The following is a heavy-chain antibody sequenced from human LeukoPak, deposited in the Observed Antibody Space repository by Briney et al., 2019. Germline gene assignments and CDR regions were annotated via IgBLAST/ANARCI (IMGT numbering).Heavy chain of an antibody. J-gene: IGHJ4*02. D-gene: IGHD6-19*01. CDR3: ARRAASSGYYFDQ. CDR2: ISSSGGNT. V-gene: IGHV3-23*01. CDR1: GFTFSSYA. Sequence: GGSLRLSCAASGFTFSSYAMTWVRQGPGKGLEWVSTISSSGGNTYNADSVKGRFTISRDNSRNTLNLQMSSLRAEDTAVYYCARRAASSGYYFDQWGQGTLVTVSS.